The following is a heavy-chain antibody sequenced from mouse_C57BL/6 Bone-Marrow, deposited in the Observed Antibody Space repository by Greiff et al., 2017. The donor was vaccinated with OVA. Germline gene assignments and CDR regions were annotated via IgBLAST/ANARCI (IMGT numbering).Heavy chain of an antibody. Sequence: DVQLVESGGDLVKPGGSLKLSCAASGFTFSSYGMSWVRQTPDKRLEWVATISSGGSYTYYPDSVKGRFTISRDNAKNTLYLQMSSLKSEDTAMYYGARQGGLLYYYAMDYWGQGTSVTVSS. D-gene: IGHD2-10*01. CDR3: ARQGGLLYYYAMDY. J-gene: IGHJ4*01. V-gene: IGHV5-6*01. CDR1: GFTFSSYG. CDR2: ISSGGSYT.